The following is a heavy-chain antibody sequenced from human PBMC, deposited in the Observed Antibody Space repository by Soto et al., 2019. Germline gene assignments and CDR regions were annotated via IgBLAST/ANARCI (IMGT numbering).Heavy chain of an antibody. J-gene: IGHJ4*02. Sequence: QVQLQESGPGLVKPSETLSLNCSVSGGSLSSYFWTWIRQIPGRGLEWIGHVYYSGHTKYNPSLANRVTFSVDTSNHQFFLTLTSVTAADTATYFCARASQYYGSGPFDFWGQGTLVTVSS. CDR2: VYYSGHT. CDR3: ARASQYYGSGPFDF. D-gene: IGHD3-10*01. V-gene: IGHV4-59*01. CDR1: GGSLSSYF.